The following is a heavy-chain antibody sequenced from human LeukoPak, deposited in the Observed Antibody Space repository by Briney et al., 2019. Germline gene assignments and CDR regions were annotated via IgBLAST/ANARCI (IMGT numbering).Heavy chain of an antibody. V-gene: IGHV1-18*01. CDR1: GYTFTNHG. Sequence: ASVKVSRKTSGYTFTNHGISWVRQAPGQGLEWMGWISGYNGNTNYVQKFRDRVTMTTDTSTSTAYMELRSLSSDDTALYYCARDLSLGRHDDGEPFDYWGQGTLVTVSS. CDR2: ISGYNGNT. J-gene: IGHJ4*02. CDR3: ARDLSLGRHDDGEPFDY. D-gene: IGHD4-17*01.